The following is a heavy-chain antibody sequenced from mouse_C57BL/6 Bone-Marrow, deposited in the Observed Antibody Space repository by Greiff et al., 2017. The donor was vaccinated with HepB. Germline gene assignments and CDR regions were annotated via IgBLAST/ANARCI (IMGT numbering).Heavy chain of an antibody. CDR1: GFNIKDDY. CDR2: IDPENGDT. V-gene: IGHV14-4*01. D-gene: IGHD1-1*01. J-gene: IGHJ4*01. CDR3: TTFPYYYGSSYVEDAMDY. Sequence: VQLKQSGAELVRPGASVKLSCTASGFNIKDDYMHWVKQRPEQGLEWIGWIDPENGDTEYASKFQGKATITADTSSNTAYLQLSSLTSEDTAVYYCTTFPYYYGSSYVEDAMDYWGQGTSVTVSS.